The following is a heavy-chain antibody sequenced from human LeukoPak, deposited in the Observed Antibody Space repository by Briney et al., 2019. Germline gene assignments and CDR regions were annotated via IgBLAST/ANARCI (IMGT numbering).Heavy chain of an antibody. CDR2: ISAHNGNT. J-gene: IGHJ4*02. CDR1: GYIFSKYG. V-gene: IGHV1-18*01. D-gene: IGHD2-15*01. CDR3: AREWYCSGGSCYSGAPDY. Sequence: ASVKVSCKAPGYIFSKYGISWVRQAPGQGLEGTGWISAHNGNTDYAQRFQGRVTMTTDTSTGTAYMELTSLRSHDTAVYYCAREWYCSGGSCYSGAPDYWGQGTLVTVSS.